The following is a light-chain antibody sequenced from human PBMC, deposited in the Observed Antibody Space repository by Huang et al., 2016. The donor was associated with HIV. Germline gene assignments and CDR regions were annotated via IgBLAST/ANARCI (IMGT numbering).Light chain of an antibody. CDR3: QHYNNWPPWT. CDR1: QGVSNN. CDR2: GAS. J-gene: IGKJ1*01. Sequence: EIVMTQSPATLSVSPGERATLSCRASQGVSNNIAWYQQKPGQTPRLLIHGASTRATGIAAKFSGRGYGTDFTLTITSLQPEDSAVYYCQHYNNWPPWTFGPGTQVEI. V-gene: IGKV3D-15*01.